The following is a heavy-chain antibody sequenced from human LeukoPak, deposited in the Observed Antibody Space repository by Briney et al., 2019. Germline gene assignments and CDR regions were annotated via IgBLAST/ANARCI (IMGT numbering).Heavy chain of an antibody. D-gene: IGHD2-15*01. CDR2: IKQDGSEK. CDR3: ARAPYCIGGSCRFDY. CDR1: GFTFSSYW. J-gene: IGHJ4*02. V-gene: IGHV3-7*03. Sequence: PGGSLRLSCAASGFTFSSYWMSWVRQAPGKGVEWVANIKQDGSEKYYVDSVKGRFTISRDNAKNSLYLQMNSLRAEDTAVYYCARAPYCIGGSCRFDYWGQGTLVTVSS.